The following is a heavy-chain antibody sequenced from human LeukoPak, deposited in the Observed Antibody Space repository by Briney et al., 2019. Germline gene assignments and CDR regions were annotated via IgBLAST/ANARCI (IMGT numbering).Heavy chain of an antibody. CDR1: GGSISSSSYY. V-gene: IGHV4-39*01. D-gene: IGHD1-14*01. Sequence: PSETLSLSCTVSGGSISSSSYYWGWIRQPPGKGLEWIGSIYYSGSTYYNPSLKSRVTISVDTSKNQFSLKLSSVTAADTAVYYCARHTEGHPPDYWGQGTLVTVSS. CDR3: ARHTEGHPPDY. J-gene: IGHJ4*02. CDR2: IYYSGST.